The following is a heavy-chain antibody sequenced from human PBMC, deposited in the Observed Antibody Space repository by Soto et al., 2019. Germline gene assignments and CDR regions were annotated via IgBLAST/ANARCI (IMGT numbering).Heavy chain of an antibody. CDR3: AKALGELSPESYDY. V-gene: IGHV3-30*18. CDR2: ISYDGSDK. Sequence: QVQLVESGGGVVQPGRSLRLSCAASGFTFSSYAMHWVRQAPGKGLEWVAVISYDGSDKYYADSVKGRFTISRDNSKNGLNLKMNSLRADDAAVYYCAKALGELSPESYDYWGQGTLITVSS. CDR1: GFTFSSYA. J-gene: IGHJ4*02. D-gene: IGHD3-16*02.